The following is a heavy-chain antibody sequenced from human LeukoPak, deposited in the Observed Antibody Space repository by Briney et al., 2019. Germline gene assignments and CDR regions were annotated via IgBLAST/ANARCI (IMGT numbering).Heavy chain of an antibody. CDR3: ARGPLTMTRGFDP. D-gene: IGHD4-17*01. CDR2: IFYSGST. V-gene: IGHV4-39*07. CDR1: SGSISTSNYY. J-gene: IGHJ5*02. Sequence: SETLSLTCTVSSGSISTSNYYWGWVRQPPGKALEWIGNIFYSGSTYYSPSLKSRVTISLDTSKNQFSLKLSSVTAADTAVYYCARGPLTMTRGFDPWGQGTLVTVSS.